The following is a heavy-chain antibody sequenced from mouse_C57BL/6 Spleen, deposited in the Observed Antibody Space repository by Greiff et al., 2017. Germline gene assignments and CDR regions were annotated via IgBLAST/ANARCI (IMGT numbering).Heavy chain of an antibody. CDR1: GYAFTNYL. Sequence: VQLQQSGAELVRPGTSVKVSCTASGYAFTNYLIEWVKQRPGQGLEWIGVINPGSGGTKYTEKFKGKATLTADTSSSTAYMQLSSLTSEDSAVYFCARDGYHPAGFGYWGKVTLVTVAA. CDR2: INPGSGGT. D-gene: IGHD2-3*01. J-gene: IGHJ3*01. CDR3: ARDGYHPAGFGY. V-gene: IGHV1-54*01.